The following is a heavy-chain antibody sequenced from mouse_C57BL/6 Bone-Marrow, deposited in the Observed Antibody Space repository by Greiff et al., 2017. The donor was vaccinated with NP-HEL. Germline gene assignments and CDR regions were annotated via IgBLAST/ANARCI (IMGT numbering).Heavy chain of an antibody. J-gene: IGHJ2*01. CDR1: GFNIKDDY. V-gene: IGHV14-4*01. Sequence: EVQVVESGAELVRPGASVKLSCTASGFNIKDDYMHWVKQRPEQGLEWIGWIDPENGDTEYASKFQGKATITADTSSNTAYLQLSSLTSEDTAVYYCTTEQLRLYFDYWGQGTTLTVSS. D-gene: IGHD3-2*02. CDR3: TTEQLRLYFDY. CDR2: IDPENGDT.